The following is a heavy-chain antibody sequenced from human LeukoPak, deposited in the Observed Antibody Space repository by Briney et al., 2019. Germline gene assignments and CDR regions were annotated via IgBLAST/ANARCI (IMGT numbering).Heavy chain of an antibody. Sequence: SETLSLTCAVYGGSFSGYYWSWIRQPPGKGLEWIGEINHSGSTNYNPSLKSRVTISVDTSKNQFSLKLSSVTAADTAVYYCARKLPYCSSTSCYTGGWFDPWGQGTLVTVSP. CDR3: ARKLPYCSSTSCYTGGWFDP. J-gene: IGHJ5*02. D-gene: IGHD2-2*02. CDR2: INHSGST. CDR1: GGSFSGYY. V-gene: IGHV4-34*01.